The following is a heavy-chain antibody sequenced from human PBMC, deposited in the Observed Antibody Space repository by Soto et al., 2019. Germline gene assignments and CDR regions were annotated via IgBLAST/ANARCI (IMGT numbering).Heavy chain of an antibody. V-gene: IGHV3-74*01. J-gene: IGHJ4*02. CDR2: IKSDGTTT. CDR3: AREEPVSSWSPLDY. D-gene: IGHD6-13*01. CDR1: GVTFSSYW. Sequence: GGSLRLSCAASGVTFSSYWMSWVRQAPGKGLVWVSSIKSDGTTTYYADSVRGRFTMSRDNAKNTLYLQLSSLRAEDTGVYFCAREEPVSSWSPLDYWGQGALVTVSS.